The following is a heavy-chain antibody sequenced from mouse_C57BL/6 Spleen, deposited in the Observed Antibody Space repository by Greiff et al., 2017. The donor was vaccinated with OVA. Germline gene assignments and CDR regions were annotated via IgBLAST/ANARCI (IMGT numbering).Heavy chain of an antibody. CDR2: IWRGGST. CDR3: ARVYYGNYEVYYYAMDY. J-gene: IGHJ4*01. CDR1: GFSLTSYG. V-gene: IGHV2-5*01. D-gene: IGHD2-1*01. Sequence: QVQLKQSGPGLVQPSQSLSITCTVSGFSLTSYGVHWVRQSPGKGLEWLGVIWRGGSTDYNAAFMSRLSITKDNSKSQVFFKMNSLQADDTAIYYCARVYYGNYEVYYYAMDYWGQGTSVTVSS.